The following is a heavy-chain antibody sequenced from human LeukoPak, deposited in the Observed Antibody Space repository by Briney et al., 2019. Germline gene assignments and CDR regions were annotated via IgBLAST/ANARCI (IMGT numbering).Heavy chain of an antibody. D-gene: IGHD3-9*01. J-gene: IGHJ4*02. CDR3: ARAQYYDILTGHTPPHFDY. V-gene: IGHV1-46*01. Sequence: ASVKVSCKASAYTFTSYYIHWVRQAPGQGLEWMGIINPSGGSTSYAQKFQGRVTMTRDTSTSTVYMELSSLRSEDTAVYYCARAQYYDILTGHTPPHFDYWGQRTLVTVSS. CDR2: INPSGGST. CDR1: AYTFTSYY.